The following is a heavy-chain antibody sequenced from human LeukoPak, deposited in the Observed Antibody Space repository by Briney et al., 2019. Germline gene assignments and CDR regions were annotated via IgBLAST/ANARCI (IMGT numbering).Heavy chain of an antibody. CDR2: IYTSGST. Sequence: SSETLSLTCTVSGGSISSYYWSWIRQPAGKGLEWIGRIYTSGSTNYNPSLKSRVTMSVDTSKNQFSLKLSSVTAADTAVYYCARDELNGDYDGKEFDYWGQGTLVTVSS. V-gene: IGHV4-4*07. D-gene: IGHD4-17*01. CDR1: GGSISSYY. CDR3: ARDELNGDYDGKEFDY. J-gene: IGHJ4*02.